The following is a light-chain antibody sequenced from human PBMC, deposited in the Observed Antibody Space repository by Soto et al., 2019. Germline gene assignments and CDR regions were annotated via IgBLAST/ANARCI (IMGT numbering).Light chain of an antibody. CDR1: SGDVGGYNY. CDR2: EVS. CDR3: SSYTSTNTLV. Sequence: QPVLTQPASVSGSPGQSITISCSGTSGDVGGYNYVSWYQQNPGRAPKLMIYEVSNRPLGISDRFSGSKSGNTASLTISGLQAEDEADYYCSSYTSTNTLVFGGGTKLTVL. V-gene: IGLV2-14*01. J-gene: IGLJ2*01.